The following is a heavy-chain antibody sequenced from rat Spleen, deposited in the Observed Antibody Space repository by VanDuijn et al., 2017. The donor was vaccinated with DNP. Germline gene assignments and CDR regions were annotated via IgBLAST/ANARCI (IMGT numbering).Heavy chain of an antibody. CDR3: ARGNDGYYPNWYFDF. CDR2: INSAGST. Sequence: EVQLQESGPGLVEPSQSLSLTCSVTGYSITSCCRWTWIRKFPGHKLEWMGYINSAGSTNYNPSLKGRISITSDTSKNQFFLQVNSVTTDDTATYYCARGNDGYYPNWYFDFWGPGTMVTVSS. V-gene: IGHV3-3*01. D-gene: IGHD1-12*03. J-gene: IGHJ1*01. CDR1: GYSITSCCR.